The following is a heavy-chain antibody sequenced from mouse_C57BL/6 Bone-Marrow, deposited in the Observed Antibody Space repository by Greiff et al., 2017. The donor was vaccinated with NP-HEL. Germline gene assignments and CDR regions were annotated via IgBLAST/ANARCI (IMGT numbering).Heavy chain of an antibody. CDR3: ARGGFITTVVASFDY. CDR2: IYPRSGNT. V-gene: IGHV1-81*01. Sequence: QVQLQQSGAELARPGASVKLSCKASGYTFTSYGISWVKQRTGQGLEWIGEIYPRSGNTYYNEKLKGKATLTADKSSSTAYMELRSLTSEDSAVYFCARGGFITTVVASFDYWGQGTTLTVSS. D-gene: IGHD1-1*01. CDR1: GYTFTSYG. J-gene: IGHJ2*01.